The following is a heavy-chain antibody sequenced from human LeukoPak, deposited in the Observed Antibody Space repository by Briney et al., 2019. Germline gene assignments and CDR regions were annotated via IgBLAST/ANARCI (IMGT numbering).Heavy chain of an antibody. D-gene: IGHD3-22*01. V-gene: IGHV4-34*01. Sequence: SETLSLTCAVYGGSFSGYYWSWIRQPPGKGLERIGSIYHSGSTYYNPSLKSRVTISVDTSKNQFSLKLSSVTAADTAVYYCARDSDWDYYDSSGYYRYYFDYWGQGTLVTVSS. CDR2: IYHSGST. CDR1: GGSFSGYY. CDR3: ARDSDWDYYDSSGYYRYYFDY. J-gene: IGHJ4*02.